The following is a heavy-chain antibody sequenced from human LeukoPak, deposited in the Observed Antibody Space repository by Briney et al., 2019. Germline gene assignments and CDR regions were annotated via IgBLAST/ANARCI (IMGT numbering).Heavy chain of an antibody. Sequence: SETLSLTCTVSGGSISSYLWSWIRQPPGKGLEWIGYIYYSGSTNYNPSLKSRVTISVDTSKNQFSLKLSSVTAADTAVYYCARGIAAAGNDYWGQGTLVTVSS. CDR3: ARGIAAAGNDY. D-gene: IGHD6-13*01. J-gene: IGHJ4*02. CDR1: GGSISSYL. V-gene: IGHV4-59*08. CDR2: IYYSGST.